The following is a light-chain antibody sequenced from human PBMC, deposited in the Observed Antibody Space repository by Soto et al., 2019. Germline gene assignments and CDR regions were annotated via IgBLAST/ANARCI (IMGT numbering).Light chain of an antibody. CDR1: SSDIGTYDH. CDR2: SVS. Sequence: QSVLTQPASASGSPGQSITISCSGTSSDIGTYDHVAWFQQFPGKTPKLVIYSVSDRPSGVSYRFSGSKSGNTASLTISGLQADDEADYYCISYTVSRSYVFGTGTKVTVL. V-gene: IGLV2-14*01. CDR3: ISYTVSRSYV. J-gene: IGLJ1*01.